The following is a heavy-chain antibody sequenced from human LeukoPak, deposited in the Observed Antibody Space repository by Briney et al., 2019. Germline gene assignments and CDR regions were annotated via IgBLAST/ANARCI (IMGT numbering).Heavy chain of an antibody. CDR2: INPNSGAT. J-gene: IGHJ4*02. Sequence: ASVKLSCKASGYTFIGYYIHWVRQAPGQGLEWLGWINPNSGATNYAQKFQGRVTMTRDTSISTAYMELSRLASDDTAVYFCARAYTGFEAFDYWGQGTLVTVSS. CDR1: GYTFIGYY. D-gene: IGHD5-12*01. CDR3: ARAYTGFEAFDY. V-gene: IGHV1-2*02.